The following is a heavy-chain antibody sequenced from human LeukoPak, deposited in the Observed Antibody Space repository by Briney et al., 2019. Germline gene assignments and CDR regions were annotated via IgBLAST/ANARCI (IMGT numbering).Heavy chain of an antibody. CDR3: AKAGYQLLVPGGWFDP. CDR2: INPSGGST. CDR1: GYTFTRHY. Sequence: ASVKVSCKASGYTFTRHYMHWVRQAPGQGLEWMGVINPSGGSTSYAQKFQGRVTMTRDMSTSIVYMELSSLRAEDTAVYYCAKAGYQLLVPGGWFDPWGQGTLVTVSS. D-gene: IGHD2-2*01. J-gene: IGHJ5*02. V-gene: IGHV1-46*01.